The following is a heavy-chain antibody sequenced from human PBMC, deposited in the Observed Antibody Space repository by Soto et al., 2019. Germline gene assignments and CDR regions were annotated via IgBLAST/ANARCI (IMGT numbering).Heavy chain of an antibody. CDR2: ISYDGSNK. CDR1: GFTFSSYA. D-gene: IGHD3-9*01. Sequence: SLRLSCAASGFTFSSYAMHWVRQAPGKGLEWVAVISYDGSNKYYADSVKGRFTISRDNSKNTLYLQMNSLRAEDTAVYYCARGYFDWLLLDYWGQGTLVTVS. J-gene: IGHJ4*02. V-gene: IGHV3-30-3*01. CDR3: ARGYFDWLLLDY.